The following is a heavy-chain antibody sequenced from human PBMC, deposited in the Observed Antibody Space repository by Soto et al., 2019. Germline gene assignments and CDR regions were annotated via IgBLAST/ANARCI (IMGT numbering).Heavy chain of an antibody. CDR2: IIPIFGTA. CDR3: ARGSLGYDSSGYYLVY. CDR1: GGTFSSYA. Sequence: SVKVSCKASGGTFSSYAISWVRQAPGQGLEWMGGIIPIFGTANYAQKFQGRVTITADESTSTAYMELSSLRSEDTAVYYCARGSLGYDSSGYYLVYWGQGTLVTVTS. J-gene: IGHJ4*02. V-gene: IGHV1-69*13. D-gene: IGHD3-22*01.